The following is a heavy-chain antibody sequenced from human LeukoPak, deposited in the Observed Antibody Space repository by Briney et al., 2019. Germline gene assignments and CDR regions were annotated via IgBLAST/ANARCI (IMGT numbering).Heavy chain of an antibody. V-gene: IGHV3-30*02. CDR3: AKGGYGSGSYYKPKSPFDY. Sequence: PGGSLRLSCAASGFTFSNYGMHWVRQAPGKGLEWVAFIRYDGGNKYYADSVKGRFTISRDNSKNTLYLQMNSLRAEDTAVYYCAKGGYGSGSYYKPKSPFDYWGQGTLVTVSS. J-gene: IGHJ4*02. D-gene: IGHD3-10*01. CDR2: IRYDGGNK. CDR1: GFTFSNYG.